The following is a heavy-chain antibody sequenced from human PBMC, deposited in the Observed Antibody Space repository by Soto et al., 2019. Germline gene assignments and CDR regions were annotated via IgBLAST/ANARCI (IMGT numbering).Heavy chain of an antibody. J-gene: IGHJ4*02. V-gene: IGHV3-21*01. CDR3: AREDSSGSGVVDY. CDR1: GFTFSSYS. Sequence: EVQLVESGGGLVKPGGSLRLSCAASGFTFSSYSMNWVRQAPGKGLEWVSSISSSSSYIYYADSVKGRFTISRDNAKNSLYLQMNSLRAEDTAVYYCAREDSSGSGVVDYWSQGTLVTVSS. D-gene: IGHD3-22*01. CDR2: ISSSSSYI.